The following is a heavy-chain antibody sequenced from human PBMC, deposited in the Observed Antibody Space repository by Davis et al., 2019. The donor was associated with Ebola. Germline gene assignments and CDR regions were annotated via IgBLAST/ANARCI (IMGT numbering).Heavy chain of an antibody. J-gene: IGHJ6*02. CDR3: ARGGELGIPYYGMDV. D-gene: IGHD7-27*01. V-gene: IGHV3-13*01. Sequence: PGGSLRLSCEASGFTFSGYDMHWVRQTAGKGREWVPGIGTAGDTYYAGAVKGRFTISRENAKDALYLQMTSLRAGDTAVYFCARGGELGIPYYGMDVWGQGTTVTVSS. CDR1: GFTFSGYD. CDR2: IGTAGDT.